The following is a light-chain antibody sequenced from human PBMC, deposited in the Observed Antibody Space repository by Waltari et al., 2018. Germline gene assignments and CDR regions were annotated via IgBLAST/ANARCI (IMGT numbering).Light chain of an antibody. V-gene: IGKV1-39*01. CDR2: AAS. CDR1: QSISNY. CDR3: QQSYSTPRT. Sequence: DIQMTQSPSSLSASVGGRVTITCRASQSISNYLNWYQQKPGKAPKLLIFAASSLQSGVPSRFSGSGSGTDFTLTISSLQPEDFATYSCQQSYSTPRTFGQGTKLEIK. J-gene: IGKJ2*01.